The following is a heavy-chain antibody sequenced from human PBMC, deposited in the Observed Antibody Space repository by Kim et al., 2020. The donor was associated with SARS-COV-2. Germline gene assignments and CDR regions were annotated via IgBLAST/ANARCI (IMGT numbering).Heavy chain of an antibody. CDR3: ARDGAGYSYGPFDY. CDR1: GYTYISYG. J-gene: IGHJ4*02. Sequence: ASVKVSCKASGYTYISYGISWVRQAPGQGLEWMGWISGYNENTKYAQRLQGRVTMTIDTSTKTAYMELRSLRFDDTAVYYCARDGAGYSYGPFDYWGQGSLVTVSS. CDR2: ISGYNENT. D-gene: IGHD5-18*01. V-gene: IGHV1-18*04.